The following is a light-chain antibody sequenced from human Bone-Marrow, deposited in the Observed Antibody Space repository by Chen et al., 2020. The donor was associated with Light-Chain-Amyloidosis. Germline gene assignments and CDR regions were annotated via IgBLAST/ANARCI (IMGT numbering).Light chain of an antibody. V-gene: IGLV3-25*03. CDR2: RDT. J-gene: IGLJ2*01. Sequence: SYELTQPPSVSVSPGQTARITCSGDDLPTKYAYGYQHKPGQAPVLVIHRDTERPSGISERFSGSSSATTATLTISGVEAEDEADYHWKSADSSGTYEVIFGGGTKLTV. CDR3: KSADSSGTYEVI. CDR1: DLPTKY.